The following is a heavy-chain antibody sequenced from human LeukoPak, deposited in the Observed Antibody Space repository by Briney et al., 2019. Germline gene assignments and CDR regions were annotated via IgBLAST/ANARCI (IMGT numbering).Heavy chain of an antibody. Sequence: SETLSLTCAVSGGSISSGGYSWSWIRQPPGKGLEWIGYIYHSGSTYYNPSLKSRVTISVDRSKNQFSLKLSSVTAADTAVYYCARGHIYDFWSGYFDYWGQGTLVTVSS. CDR1: GGSISSGGYS. J-gene: IGHJ4*02. D-gene: IGHD3-3*01. CDR2: IYHSGST. CDR3: ARGHIYDFWSGYFDY. V-gene: IGHV4-30-2*01.